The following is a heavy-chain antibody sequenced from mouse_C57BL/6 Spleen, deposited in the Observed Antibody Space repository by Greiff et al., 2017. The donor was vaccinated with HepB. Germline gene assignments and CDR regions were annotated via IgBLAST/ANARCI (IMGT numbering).Heavy chain of an antibody. J-gene: IGHJ4*01. CDR2: IDPEDGDT. D-gene: IGHD1-1*01. CDR1: GFNIKDYY. V-gene: IGHV14-1*01. CDR3: TTGYYGSSGMDY. Sequence: VQLQQSGAELVRPGASVKLSCTASGFNIKDYYMHWVKQRPEQGLEWIGRIDPEDGDTEYAPKFQGKATMTADTSSNTAYLQLSSLTSEDTAVYYCTTGYYGSSGMDYWGQGTSVTVSS.